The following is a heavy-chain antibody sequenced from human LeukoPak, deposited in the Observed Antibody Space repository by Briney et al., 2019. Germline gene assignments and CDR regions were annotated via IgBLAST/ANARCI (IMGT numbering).Heavy chain of an antibody. CDR2: INPNSGVT. J-gene: IGHJ5*02. D-gene: IGHD3-10*01. V-gene: IGHV1-2*02. Sequence: GASVKVSCKASGYTFTGYYMHWVRQAPGQGLEWMGWINPNSGVTHYQGRVTMTSDTSISTAYMELSRLRSDDTAVYYCARDGIYAGSYYEISWFDPWGQGTLVTVSS. CDR1: GYTFTGYY. CDR3: ARDGIYAGSYYEISWFDP.